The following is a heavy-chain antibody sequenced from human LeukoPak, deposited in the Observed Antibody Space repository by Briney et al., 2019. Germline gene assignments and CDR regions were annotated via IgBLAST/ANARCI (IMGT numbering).Heavy chain of an antibody. D-gene: IGHD1/OR15-1a*01. J-gene: IGHJ4*02. V-gene: IGHV3-30*03. CDR2: ISYDGSNK. CDR1: GFTFSSYS. CDR3: ARDLANTFDY. Sequence: GGSLRLSCAASGFTFSSYSMNWIRQAPGKGLEWVAVISYDGSNKYYADSVKGRFTISRDNSKNTLYLQMNSLRAEDTAVFYCARDLANTFDYWGQGTLVTVSS.